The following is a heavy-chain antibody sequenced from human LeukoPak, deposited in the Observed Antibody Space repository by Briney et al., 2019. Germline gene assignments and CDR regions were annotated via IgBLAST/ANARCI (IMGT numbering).Heavy chain of an antibody. J-gene: IGHJ4*02. CDR2: INPNSGDT. CDR1: GYLFTGFY. CDR3: AKRGGALSH. V-gene: IGHV1-2*02. Sequence: ASVKVSCKTSGYLFTGFYIHGVRQVPGQGLEWMGWINPNSGDTKSAPKCQGRVAMTSVTYINTTYMEISGLTPDDRAIYYCAKRGGALSHWGQGTPVTVTS. D-gene: IGHD2-21*01.